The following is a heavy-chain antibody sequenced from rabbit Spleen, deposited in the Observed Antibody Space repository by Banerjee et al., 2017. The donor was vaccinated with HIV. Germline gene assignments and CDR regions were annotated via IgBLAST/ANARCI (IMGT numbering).Heavy chain of an antibody. CDR1: GFSLSDNYW. Sequence: QSLEESGGDLVKPGASLTLTCTASGFSLSDNYWICWVRQAPGKGLEWIACINIVTGKAVYASWAKGRFIMSRTSSTTVTLQMTSLTAADTATYFCARDLVAVIGWNFNLWGPGTLVTVS. J-gene: IGHJ4*01. D-gene: IGHD1-1*01. CDR2: INIVTGKA. CDR3: ARDLVAVIGWNFNL. V-gene: IGHV1S40*01.